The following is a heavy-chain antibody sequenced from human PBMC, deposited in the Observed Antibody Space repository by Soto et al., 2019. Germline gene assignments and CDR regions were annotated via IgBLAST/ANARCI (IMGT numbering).Heavy chain of an antibody. V-gene: IGHV1-69*08. Sequence: QVQLVQSGAEVKRPGSSVKVSCKSSGGSFNSFHFNWVRQAPGQGLEWMGRINPMLDRTQYAQMFQGRVTITADKSTSTAYMEMSGLESVDTAVYYCARGTVTLFGVVTPPDYWGQGTLVTVSS. CDR1: GGSFNSFH. CDR3: ARGTVTLFGVVTPPDY. CDR2: INPMLDRT. D-gene: IGHD3-3*01. J-gene: IGHJ4*02.